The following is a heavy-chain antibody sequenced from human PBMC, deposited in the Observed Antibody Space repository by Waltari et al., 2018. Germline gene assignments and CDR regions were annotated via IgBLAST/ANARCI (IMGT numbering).Heavy chain of an antibody. CDR3: ARGPTGYQLLIYYYYGMDV. J-gene: IGHJ6*02. D-gene: IGHD2-2*01. V-gene: IGHV4-34*01. CDR1: GGSFSGYY. Sequence: QVQLQQWGAGLLKPSETLSLTCAVYGGSFSGYYLIWIRKPQGQGLEWIGEINHSGITNYNPSLKRRVTISADTSKTQFSLKLSSVTAADTAVYYCARGPTGYQLLIYYYYGMDVWGQGTTVTVSS. CDR2: INHSGIT.